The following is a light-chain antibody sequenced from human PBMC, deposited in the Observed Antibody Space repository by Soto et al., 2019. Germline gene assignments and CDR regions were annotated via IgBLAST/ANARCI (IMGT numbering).Light chain of an antibody. CDR3: QQCLATRRT. J-gene: IGKJ5*01. CDR1: QAIGNY. V-gene: IGKV1-39*01. CDR2: GAT. Sequence: DIQMTQSLSSLSASVGDRVTITCRASQAIGNYLNWYQQKPGKAPNLLIFGATTLQSGVPSRVSGSGYGTNFTLIIRVRQPEGFANYYCQQCLATRRTFGQGTRL.